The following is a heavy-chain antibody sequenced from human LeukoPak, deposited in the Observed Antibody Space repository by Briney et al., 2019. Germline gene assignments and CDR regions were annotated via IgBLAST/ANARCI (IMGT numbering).Heavy chain of an antibody. CDR2: IYYSGST. CDR1: GGSISSSSYY. D-gene: IGHD4/OR15-4a*01. Sequence: PSETLSLTCTVSGGSISSSSYYWGWIRQPPGKGLEWIGSIYYSGSTYYNPSLKSRVTISVDTSKNQFSLKLSSVTAADTAVYYCARQLVLTLYYFDYWGQGTLVTVSS. J-gene: IGHJ4*02. V-gene: IGHV4-39*01. CDR3: ARQLVLTLYYFDY.